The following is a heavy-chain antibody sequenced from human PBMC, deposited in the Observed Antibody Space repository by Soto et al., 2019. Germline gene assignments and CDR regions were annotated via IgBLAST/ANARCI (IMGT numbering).Heavy chain of an antibody. CDR1: GFTFSNYA. V-gene: IGHV3-23*01. Sequence: EVHLSESGGDLLQPGGSLRLSCAASGFTFSNYAMTWVRQTPGKGLEWVSGISASGGLKYYADSVKGRFTVSRDNSKNTLYLQMDNLRDGDTALYYCAREVGAPSGWLDPWGKGTQVTVSS. CDR3: AREVGAPSGWLDP. CDR2: ISASGGLK. J-gene: IGHJ5*02. D-gene: IGHD1-26*01.